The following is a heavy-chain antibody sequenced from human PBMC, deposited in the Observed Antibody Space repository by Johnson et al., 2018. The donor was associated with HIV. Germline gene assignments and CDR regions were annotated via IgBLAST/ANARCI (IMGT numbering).Heavy chain of an antibody. J-gene: IGHJ3*02. Sequence: EQLVESGGSVIRPGGSLRLSCVGTGFTFENYGMSWVRQAPGKGLQWVSGINWNGDTTTYADSVKGRFTVSRDNAKNSLYLQMNSLRAEDTAVYYCAKEGWAAAQEGWGAFDIWGQGTMVTVSS. CDR3: AKEGWAAAQEGWGAFDI. CDR2: INWNGDTT. V-gene: IGHV3-20*04. D-gene: IGHD6-13*01. CDR1: GFTFENYG.